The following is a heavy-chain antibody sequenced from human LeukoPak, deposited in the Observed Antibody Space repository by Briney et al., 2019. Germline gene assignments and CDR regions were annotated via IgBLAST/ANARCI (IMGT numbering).Heavy chain of an antibody. D-gene: IGHD2-2*01. V-gene: IGHV3-21*01. CDR2: ISSSGVYI. CDR3: ARSLGSCSTTTCSDNWFDP. Sequence: GRSLRLSCAASGFSFSHYAIHWVRQAPGKGLEWVSSISSSGVYIYYADSSKGRFTISRDNAKDSLYLQMNSLRAEDTAVYYCARSLGSCSTTTCSDNWFDPWGQGPMVTVSS. J-gene: IGHJ5*02. CDR1: GFSFSHYA.